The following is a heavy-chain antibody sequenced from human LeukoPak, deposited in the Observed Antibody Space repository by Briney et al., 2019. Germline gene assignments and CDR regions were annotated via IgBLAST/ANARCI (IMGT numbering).Heavy chain of an antibody. V-gene: IGHV1-69*06. D-gene: IGHD5-12*01. Sequence: SVKVSCKASGGTFSSYAISWVRQAPGQGLEWMGGIIPIFGTANYAQKFQGRVTITADKSTSTAYIELSSLRSEDTAIYFCAKGMAAAYDYNWFDSWGQGTLVTVSS. J-gene: IGHJ5*01. CDR3: AKGMAAAYDYNWFDS. CDR1: GGTFSSYA. CDR2: IIPIFGTA.